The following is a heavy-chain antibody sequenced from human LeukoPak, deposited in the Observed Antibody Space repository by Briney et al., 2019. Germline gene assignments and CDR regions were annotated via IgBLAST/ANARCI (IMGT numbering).Heavy chain of an antibody. J-gene: IGHJ4*02. Sequence: GRPLQISGKGSGSSFTSYWIGWVRQLPGKGLEWMGIIYPGDSDTRYSPSFQGQVTISADKSISTAYLQWSSLKASDTAMYYCARRTGELLGGSDYWGQGTLVTVSS. D-gene: IGHD1-26*01. CDR1: GSSFTSYW. CDR3: ARRTGELLGGSDY. V-gene: IGHV5-51*01. CDR2: IYPGDSDT.